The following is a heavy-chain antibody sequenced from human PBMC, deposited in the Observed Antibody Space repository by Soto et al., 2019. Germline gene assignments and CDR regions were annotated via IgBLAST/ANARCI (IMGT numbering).Heavy chain of an antibody. J-gene: IGHJ4*02. CDR3: ARDFGHGYYLDY. D-gene: IGHD3-3*01. CDR1: GSSFSNYN. CDR2: ITDSSDTV. V-gene: IGHV3-48*02. Sequence: QPGGSLRLSCVASGSSFSNYNMNWVRQAPGKGLEWVSYITDSSDTVHYADSVRGRFTISRDNAESSLYLQMNSLRDEDTAVYFCARDFGHGYYLDYWGRGTLVTVSS.